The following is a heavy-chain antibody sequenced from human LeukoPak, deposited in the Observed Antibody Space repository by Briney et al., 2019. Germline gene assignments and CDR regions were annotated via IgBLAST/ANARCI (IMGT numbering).Heavy chain of an antibody. D-gene: IGHD3-22*01. Sequence: SVKVSCKASGYTFSNYAINWVRQAPGQGLEWMGGIIPIFGTANYAQKFQGRVTITADESTSTAYMELSSLRSEDTAVYYCARAYDSSGYQRVYAFDIWGQGTMVTVSS. CDR1: GYTFSNYA. V-gene: IGHV1-69*13. J-gene: IGHJ3*02. CDR3: ARAYDSSGYQRVYAFDI. CDR2: IIPIFGTA.